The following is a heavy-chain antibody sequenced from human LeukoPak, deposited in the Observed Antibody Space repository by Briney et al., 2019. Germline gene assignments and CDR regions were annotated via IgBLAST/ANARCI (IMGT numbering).Heavy chain of an antibody. V-gene: IGHV4-4*07. D-gene: IGHD6-13*01. CDR2: IYSSGST. Sequence: KPSETLSPTCTVSGDTISGFSWSWIRQPAGKGLEWIGRIYSSGSTNYSPPLRSRVTMSVDTKNQFSLKVNSVTAADTAVYYCARDRAGFFDDWGQGTLVAVSS. CDR1: GDTISGFS. CDR3: ARDRAGFFDD. J-gene: IGHJ4*02.